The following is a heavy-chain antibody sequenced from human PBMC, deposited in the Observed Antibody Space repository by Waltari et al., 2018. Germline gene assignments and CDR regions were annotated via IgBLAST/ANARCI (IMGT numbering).Heavy chain of an antibody. CDR2: IYYSGST. D-gene: IGHD6-19*01. V-gene: IGHV4-39*02. CDR3: ARDSTRWVRVPGSGWNIPYY. Sequence: QLQLQESGPGLVKPSETLSLTCTVSGGSISSSSYYWGWIRQPPGKGLEWIGSIYYSGSTYYNPSLKSRVTISVDTSKNQFSLKLSSVTAADTAVYYCARDSTRWVRVPGSGWNIPYYWGQGTLVTVSS. J-gene: IGHJ4*02. CDR1: GGSISSSSYY.